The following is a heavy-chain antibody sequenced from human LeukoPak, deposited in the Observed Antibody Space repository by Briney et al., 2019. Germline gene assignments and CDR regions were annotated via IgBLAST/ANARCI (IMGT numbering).Heavy chain of an antibody. CDR2: IRYDGSNK. CDR1: GFTFSSXX. D-gene: IGHD3-22*01. J-gene: IGHJ3*02. V-gene: IGHV3-30*02. CDR3: AKDRGPTMIDAFDI. Sequence: SGFTFSSXXXXXVRQXPGKXXXXXAXIRYDGSNKYYADSVKGRFTISRDNSKNTLYLQMNSLRAEDTAVYYCAKDRGPTMIDAFDIWGQGTMVTVSS.